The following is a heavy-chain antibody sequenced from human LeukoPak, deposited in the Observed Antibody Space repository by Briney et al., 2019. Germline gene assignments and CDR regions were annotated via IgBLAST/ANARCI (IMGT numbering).Heavy chain of an antibody. D-gene: IGHD3-9*01. CDR2: ISYDGSNK. J-gene: IGHJ6*03. CDR3: ARDPSYYDILTGYVYYYYMDV. V-gene: IGHV3-30*04. Sequence: GGSLRLSCAASGFTFSSYEMNWVRRAPGKGLEWVAVISYDGSNKYYADSVKGRFTISRDNSKNTLYLQMNSLRAEDTAVYYCARDPSYYDILTGYVYYYYMDVWGKGTTVTVSS. CDR1: GFTFSSYE.